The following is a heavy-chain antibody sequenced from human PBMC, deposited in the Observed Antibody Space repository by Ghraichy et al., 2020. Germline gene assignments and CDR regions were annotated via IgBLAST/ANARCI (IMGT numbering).Heavy chain of an antibody. J-gene: IGHJ4*02. CDR3: ARSAIVGATEYYFDY. CDR2: IYHSGST. Sequence: ESLNISCAVSGYSISSGYYWGWIRQPPGKGLEWIGSIYHSGSTYYNPSLKSRVTISVDTSKNQFSLKLSSVTAADTAVYYCARSAIVGATEYYFDYWGQGTLVTVSS. V-gene: IGHV4-38-2*01. D-gene: IGHD1-26*01. CDR1: GYSISSGYY.